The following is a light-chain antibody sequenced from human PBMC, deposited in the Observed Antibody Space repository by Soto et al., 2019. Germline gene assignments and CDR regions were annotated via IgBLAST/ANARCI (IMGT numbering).Light chain of an antibody. Sequence: QSALTQPASVSGSPGQSITISCTGTSSVVGGYNYVSWYQQHPGKAPKLMIYDVSNRPSGVSNRFSGSKSGNTASLTISGLQAVDEADYYCSSYTSSSTLVFGTGTKVTVL. CDR1: SSVVGGYNY. J-gene: IGLJ1*01. V-gene: IGLV2-14*01. CDR2: DVS. CDR3: SSYTSSSTLV.